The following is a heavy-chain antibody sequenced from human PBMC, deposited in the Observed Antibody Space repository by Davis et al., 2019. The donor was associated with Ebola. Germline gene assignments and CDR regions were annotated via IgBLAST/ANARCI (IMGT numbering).Heavy chain of an antibody. D-gene: IGHD6-13*01. CDR1: GFIFSSYT. J-gene: IGHJ4*02. V-gene: IGHV3-21*01. Sequence: PGGSLRLSCAASGFIFSSYTMNWVRQAPGKGLEWVSSISVSSGYIYYEDSVKGRFTISRDNAKNSLYLQMNSLRAEDTAVYYCARGPSTGNSFSYWGQGTLATVSS. CDR2: ISVSSGYI. CDR3: ARGPSTGNSFSY.